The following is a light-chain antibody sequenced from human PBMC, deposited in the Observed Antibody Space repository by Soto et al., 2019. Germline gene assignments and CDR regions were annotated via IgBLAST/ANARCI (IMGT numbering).Light chain of an antibody. V-gene: IGKV3-20*01. J-gene: IGKJ1*01. Sequence: EIVMTQSPATLSVSPGERAPLSCRASQSVSSNLAWYQQKPGQAPRLLIYGASSRATGIPDRFSGSGSGTDFTLTISRLEPEDFAVYYCQQYGSSGTFGQGTKVDIK. CDR1: QSVSSN. CDR2: GAS. CDR3: QQYGSSGT.